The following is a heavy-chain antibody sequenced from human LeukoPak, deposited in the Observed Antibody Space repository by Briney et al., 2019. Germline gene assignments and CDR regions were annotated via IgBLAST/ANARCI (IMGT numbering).Heavy chain of an antibody. V-gene: IGHV3-66*01. Sequence: GGSLRLSCAASGFTVSSNYMSWVRQAPGKGLEWVSVIYSGGSTYYADSVKGRFTISRDNSKNTLYLQTNSLRAEDTAVYYCAREVAVAGYDYWGQGTLVTVSS. J-gene: IGHJ4*02. CDR3: AREVAVAGYDY. CDR2: IYSGGST. D-gene: IGHD6-19*01. CDR1: GFTVSSNY.